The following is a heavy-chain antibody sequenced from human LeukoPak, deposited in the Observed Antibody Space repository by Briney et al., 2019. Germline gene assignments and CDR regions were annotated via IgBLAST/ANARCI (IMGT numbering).Heavy chain of an antibody. V-gene: IGHV3-30-3*01. CDR2: ISYDGSNK. D-gene: IGHD1-7*01. Sequence: GGSLRLSCAASGFTFSSYAMHWVRQAPGKGLEWVAVISYDGSNKYYADSVKGRFTISRDNSKNTIYLQMDSLRAEDTAIYYCARDYWWNYDYWGQGTLVTVSS. J-gene: IGHJ4*02. CDR1: GFTFSSYA. CDR3: ARDYWWNYDY.